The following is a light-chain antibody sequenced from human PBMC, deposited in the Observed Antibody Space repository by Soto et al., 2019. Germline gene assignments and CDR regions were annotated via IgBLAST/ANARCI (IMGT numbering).Light chain of an antibody. CDR2: GTS. CDR1: QSVTRY. Sequence: DIQMTQSPSSLSASVGDRVTITCRASQSVTRYLNWYQQKPGKAPKLLIYGTSSLQSGVPSRFSGSGFGTDFTLTISSLQPEDFATYLCQQSYSPPPTFGGGTKLEIK. J-gene: IGKJ4*01. CDR3: QQSYSPPPT. V-gene: IGKV1-39*01.